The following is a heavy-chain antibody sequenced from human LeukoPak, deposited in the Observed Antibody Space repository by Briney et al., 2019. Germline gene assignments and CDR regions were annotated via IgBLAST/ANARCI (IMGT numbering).Heavy chain of an antibody. J-gene: IGHJ5*02. CDR3: ARDIGYDCSSTSCYNRNWFDP. Sequence: ASVKVSCKASGYTFTSYCMHWVRQAPGQGLEWMGIINPSGGSTSYAQKFQGRVTMTRDTSTSTVYMELSSLRSEDTAVYYCARDIGYDCSSTSCYNRNWFDPWGQGTLVTVSS. CDR2: INPSGGST. CDR1: GYTFTSYC. V-gene: IGHV1-46*01. D-gene: IGHD2-2*02.